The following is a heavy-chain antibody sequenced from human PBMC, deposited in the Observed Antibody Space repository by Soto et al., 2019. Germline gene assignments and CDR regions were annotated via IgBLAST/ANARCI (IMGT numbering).Heavy chain of an antibody. D-gene: IGHD5-12*01. Sequence: PSETLSLTCTVSGGSINTFYWSWVRQPAGKGLEWIGRIFSSGSTSFNPSLESRVAMSVDTSKNHVSLNLSSVTAADMAVYYCAREGPYSAYNFAHGIQLWSFDFWGQGALVTVSS. V-gene: IGHV4-4*07. J-gene: IGHJ4*02. CDR1: GGSINTFY. CDR2: IFSSGST. CDR3: AREGPYSAYNFAHGIQLWSFDF.